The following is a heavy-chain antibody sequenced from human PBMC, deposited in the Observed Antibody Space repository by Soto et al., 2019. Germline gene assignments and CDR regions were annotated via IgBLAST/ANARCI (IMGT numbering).Heavy chain of an antibody. J-gene: IGHJ4*02. D-gene: IGHD6-13*01. CDR1: GFTFSDYA. CDR3: ASLIAAAGTPNPDY. Sequence: GGSLSLSCAASGFTFSDYAMSWVRQAPGEGLEWVSAISGGDGRSTYYADSGKGRFTFSRDTSENTLSLQMNSLRVEDSAVYYCASLIAAAGTPNPDYGGQGTLV. CDR2: ISGGDGRST. V-gene: IGHV3-23*01.